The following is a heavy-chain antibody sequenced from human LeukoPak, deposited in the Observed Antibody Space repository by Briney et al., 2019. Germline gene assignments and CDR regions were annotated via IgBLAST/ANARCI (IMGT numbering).Heavy chain of an antibody. Sequence: ASVKVSCKASGYIFTDYYMHWVRQAPGQELGWMGRINPNSGGTNYAQKFQGRVTMTRDMSTSTDYMELSSLRSEDTAVYYCARFAVHRRIAVTGQFGLDYWGRGTLVTVSS. J-gene: IGHJ4*02. D-gene: IGHD6-19*01. CDR3: ARFAVHRRIAVTGQFGLDY. CDR1: GYIFTDYY. CDR2: INPNSGGT. V-gene: IGHV1/OR15-1*04.